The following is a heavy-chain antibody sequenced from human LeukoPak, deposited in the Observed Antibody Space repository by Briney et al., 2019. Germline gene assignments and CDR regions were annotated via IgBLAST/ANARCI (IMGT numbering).Heavy chain of an antibody. V-gene: IGHV1-69*04. Sequence: ASVKVSCKASGGTFSSYAISWVRQAPGQGLEWMGRIIPILGIANYAQKFQGRVTITADKSTSTAYMELSSLRSEDTAVYYCASEMATISGYFDYWGQGTLVTVSS. CDR2: IIPILGIA. CDR3: ASEMATISGYFDY. CDR1: GGTFSSYA. D-gene: IGHD5-24*01. J-gene: IGHJ4*02.